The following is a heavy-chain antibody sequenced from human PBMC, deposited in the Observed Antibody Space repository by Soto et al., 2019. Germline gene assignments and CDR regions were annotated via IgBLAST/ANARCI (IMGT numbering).Heavy chain of an antibody. Sequence: SGTLSLTCAVYGGSFSGYYWSWIRQPPGKGLEWIGEINHSGSTNYNPSLKSRVTISVDTSKNQFSLKLSSVTAADTAVYYCARDSGSSPSHGMDVWGQGTTVTVSS. J-gene: IGHJ6*02. D-gene: IGHD3-10*01. CDR3: ARDSGSSPSHGMDV. CDR1: GGSFSGYY. V-gene: IGHV4-34*01. CDR2: INHSGST.